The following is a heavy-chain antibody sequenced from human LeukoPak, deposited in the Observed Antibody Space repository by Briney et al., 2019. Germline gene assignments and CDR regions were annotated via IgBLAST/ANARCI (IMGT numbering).Heavy chain of an antibody. V-gene: IGHV1-18*01. D-gene: IGHD4-17*01. CDR3: ARDWGYGDYAHY. Sequence: ASVKVSCKASGYNFFTYGITWVRQAPGQGLEWMGWISPHNGKANYAQKFQDRVIMTTDTSTNTAFMEVRSLRSDDTAMYYCARDWGYGDYAHYWGQGTLVTVSS. CDR1: GYNFFTYG. J-gene: IGHJ4*02. CDR2: ISPHNGKA.